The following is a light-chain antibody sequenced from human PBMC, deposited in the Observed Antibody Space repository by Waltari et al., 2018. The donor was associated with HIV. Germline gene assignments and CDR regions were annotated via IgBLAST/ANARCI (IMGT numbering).Light chain of an antibody. V-gene: IGLV3-21*02. CDR3: QGWDSDRDQGV. CDR2: DKR. CDR1: NLGTKT. Sequence: SYVLTQPPSMSVAPGQTARITCGGNNLGTKTVHWYQQKPGQAPVVVVKDKRNRASGTPGLISGSNTGNTGALTSGRGGAGDEADYFCQGWDSDRDQGVFGGGTKLTVL. J-gene: IGLJ2*01.